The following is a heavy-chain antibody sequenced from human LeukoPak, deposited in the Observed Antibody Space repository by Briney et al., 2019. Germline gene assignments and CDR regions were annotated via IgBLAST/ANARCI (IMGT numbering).Heavy chain of an antibody. CDR1: GFTFGAYA. Sequence: PGRSLRLSCAASGFTFGAYAMHWVRQSPGKGLEWVALISYDGNNEWYADSVKGRFTVSRDNSKNTLYLQMNSLRAEDTAVYYCAKEFSGGWSFDYWGQGTLVTVSS. J-gene: IGHJ4*02. V-gene: IGHV3-30*04. CDR2: ISYDGNNE. D-gene: IGHD6-19*01. CDR3: AKEFSGGWSFDY.